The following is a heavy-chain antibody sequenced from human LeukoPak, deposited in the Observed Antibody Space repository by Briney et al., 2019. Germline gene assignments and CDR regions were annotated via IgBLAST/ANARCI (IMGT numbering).Heavy chain of an antibody. Sequence: ASVKVSCKASGYTFIGYYIHWVRQAPGEGVEWMGWTNPRNGVTNNAQELQGRVTLTRDTSFNTAFLVLTRLRSDDTAVYYCARGDFSDTAAYYYDWGQGTLVTASS. CDR3: ARGDFSDTAAYYYD. V-gene: IGHV1-2*02. D-gene: IGHD3-22*01. CDR1: GYTFIGYY. CDR2: TNPRNGVT. J-gene: IGHJ4*02.